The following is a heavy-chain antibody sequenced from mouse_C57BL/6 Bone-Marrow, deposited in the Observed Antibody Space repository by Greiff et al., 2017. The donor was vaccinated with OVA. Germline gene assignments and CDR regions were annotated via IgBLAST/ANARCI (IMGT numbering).Heavy chain of an antibody. CDR3: ARERAYYYGSRYYFDY. V-gene: IGHV1-50*01. D-gene: IGHD1-1*01. CDR2: IDPSDSYT. J-gene: IGHJ2*01. CDR1: GYTFTSYW. Sequence: QVQLQQPGAELVKPGASVKLSCKASGYTFTSYWMQWVKQRPGQGLEWIGEIDPSDSYTNYNQKFKGKATLTVDTSSSTAYMQLSSLTSEDSAVYYCARERAYYYGSRYYFDYWGQGTTLTVSS.